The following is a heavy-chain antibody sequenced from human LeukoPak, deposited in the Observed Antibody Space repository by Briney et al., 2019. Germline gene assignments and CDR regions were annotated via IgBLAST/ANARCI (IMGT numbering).Heavy chain of an antibody. CDR3: ARGLRYFDWLLSD. CDR2: ISGYNGNT. D-gene: IGHD3-9*01. Sequence: ASVKVSCKASGYTFTTYNINWVRQAPGQGLEWMGWISGYNGNTNYAQKLQGRVTMTTDTSTSTAYMELRSLKSDDTAVYYCARGLRYFDWLLSDWGQGTLVTVSS. J-gene: IGHJ4*02. CDR1: GYTFTTYN. V-gene: IGHV1-18*04.